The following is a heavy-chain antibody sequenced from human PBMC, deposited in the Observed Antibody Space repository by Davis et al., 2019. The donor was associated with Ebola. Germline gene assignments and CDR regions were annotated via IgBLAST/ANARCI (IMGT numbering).Heavy chain of an antibody. CDR3: ARSRPGAADAFHI. CDR1: GFTFSSYG. V-gene: IGHV3-30*03. CDR2: ISYDGSNK. Sequence: GGSLRLSCAASGFTFSSYGMHWVRQAPGKGLEWVAVISYDGSNKYYADSVKGRFTISRDNSKNTLYLQMNSLRAEDTAVYYCARSRPGAADAFHIWGQGTVVTVSS. D-gene: IGHD7-27*01. J-gene: IGHJ3*02.